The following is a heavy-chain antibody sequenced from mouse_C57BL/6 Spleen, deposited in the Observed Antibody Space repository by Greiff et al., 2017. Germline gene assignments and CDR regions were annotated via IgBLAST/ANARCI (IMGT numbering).Heavy chain of an antibody. J-gene: IGHJ4*01. CDR2: IYPRSGNT. V-gene: IGHV1-81*01. D-gene: IGHD1-1*01. CDR1: GYTFTSYG. Sequence: VQLQQSGAELARPGASVKLSCKASGYTFTSYGISWVKQRTGQGLEWIGEIYPRSGNTYYNEKFKGKATLTADKSSSTAYMELRSLTSEDSAVYFCARGLYYYGSHYAMDYWGQGTSVTVSS. CDR3: ARGLYYYGSHYAMDY.